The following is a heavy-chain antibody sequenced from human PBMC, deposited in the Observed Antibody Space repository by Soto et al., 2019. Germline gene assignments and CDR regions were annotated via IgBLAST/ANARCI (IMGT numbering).Heavy chain of an antibody. CDR3: ARALYTENSAVDY. J-gene: IGHJ4*02. D-gene: IGHD3-16*01. CDR2: ISSGGGST. Sequence: PGGSLRLSCVASGFIFSSYEMNWVRQAPGKGLEWVSSISSGGGSTNYADSVKGRFTISRVNAKNSLYLQMNSLRAEDTALYFCARALYTENSAVDYWGQGTPVTVSS. V-gene: IGHV3-48*03. CDR1: GFIFSSYE.